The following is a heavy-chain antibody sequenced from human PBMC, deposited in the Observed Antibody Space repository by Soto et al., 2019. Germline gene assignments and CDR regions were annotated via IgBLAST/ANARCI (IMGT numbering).Heavy chain of an antibody. CDR1: GFTFTNYA. CDR3: ARAGEYCSGGSCTYFAY. CDR2: VSYDGNTK. J-gene: IGHJ4*02. Sequence: QVQLVESGVGVVQPGRSLRLSCAASGFTFTNYAMYWFRQAPGKGLEWVAFVSYDGNTKHYAASVRGRFTVSRDHYKNSVYLQLNSLSAEDTAVYYCARAGEYCSGGSCTYFAYWGQGTLVTVSS. D-gene: IGHD2-15*01. V-gene: IGHV3-30-3*01.